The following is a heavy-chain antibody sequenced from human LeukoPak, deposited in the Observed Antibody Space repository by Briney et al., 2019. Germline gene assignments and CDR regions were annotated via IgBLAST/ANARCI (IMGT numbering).Heavy chain of an antibody. Sequence: PSETLSLTCTVSGGSISGYYWTWIRQPPGKGLEWIGYIYYTGSTNHHPSLKSRVTLSVDTSKKQFSLKLSSVTAADTAVYYCARGLLVGNTGYYFDYWGQGTLVTVSS. V-gene: IGHV4-59*01. J-gene: IGHJ4*02. CDR2: IYYTGST. CDR1: GGSISGYY. D-gene: IGHD1-26*01. CDR3: ARGLLVGNTGYYFDY.